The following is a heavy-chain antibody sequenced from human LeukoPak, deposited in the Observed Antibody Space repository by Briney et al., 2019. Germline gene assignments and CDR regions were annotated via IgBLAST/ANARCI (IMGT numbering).Heavy chain of an antibody. D-gene: IGHD6-19*01. CDR1: GFTFSSYA. J-gene: IGHJ4*02. V-gene: IGHV3-30-3*01. CDR3: ARTISSGGEY. Sequence: GGSLRLSCAASGFTFSSYAMHWVRQAPGKGLEWVAVISYDGSNKYYADSVKGRFTISRDNSKNTLYLQTNSLRAEDTAVYYCARTISSGGEYWGQGTLVTVSS. CDR2: ISYDGSNK.